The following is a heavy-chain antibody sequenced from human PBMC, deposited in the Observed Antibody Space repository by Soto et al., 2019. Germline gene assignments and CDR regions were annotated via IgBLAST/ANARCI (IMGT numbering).Heavy chain of an antibody. Sequence: QVQLVQSGAEVKKPGASVKVSCKASGYTFTSYGISWVRQAPGQGLEWMGWISAYNGNTNYAQKLQGRVTMTTDTSTSTAYMELRCLRSDDTAVYYCARDRDYDYVWGSYPFGPCGQGTLVTVSS. CDR2: ISAYNGNT. CDR3: ARDRDYDYVWGSYPFGP. CDR1: GYTFTSYG. D-gene: IGHD3-16*02. V-gene: IGHV1-18*01. J-gene: IGHJ5*02.